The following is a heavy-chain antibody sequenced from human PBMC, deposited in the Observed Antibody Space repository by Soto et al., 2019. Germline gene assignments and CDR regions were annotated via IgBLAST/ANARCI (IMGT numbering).Heavy chain of an antibody. CDR2: IYYTGST. CDR1: GVPISTDDYY. CDR3: ASGKGVDGTQCFDY. V-gene: IGHV4-30-4*01. Sequence: SETLPRPCTVSGVPISTDDYYWTWIRQPPGKRLEWIGYIYYTGSTYYTWSLKSRVTISIDTSKNQFSLNLSSVTAADTALYYWASGKGVDGTQCFDYWGQGT. J-gene: IGHJ4*02. D-gene: IGHD1-1*01.